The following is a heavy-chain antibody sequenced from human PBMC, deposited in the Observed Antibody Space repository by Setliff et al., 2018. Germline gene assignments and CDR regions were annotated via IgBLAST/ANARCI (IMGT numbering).Heavy chain of an antibody. J-gene: IGHJ4*02. Sequence: SETLSLTCTVSGYSISSGYYGGWIRQPPGKGLEWIGSIYHSGSTYYTPSLKSRVTISVDTSKNQFSLKLSSVTAADTAVYYCVRDWASGDDHWGRGTLVTVSS. CDR3: VRDWASGDDH. D-gene: IGHD3-10*01. V-gene: IGHV4-38-2*02. CDR2: IYHSGST. CDR1: GYSISSGYY.